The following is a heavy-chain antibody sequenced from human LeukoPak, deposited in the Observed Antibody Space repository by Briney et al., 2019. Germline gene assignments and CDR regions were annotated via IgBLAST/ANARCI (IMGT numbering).Heavy chain of an antibody. CDR2: ISAYNGNT. J-gene: IGHJ4*02. V-gene: IGHV1-18*01. CDR3: ARDLNGDYGTGDY. D-gene: IGHD4-17*01. CDR1: GYTFTSYG. Sequence: GASVKVSCKASGYTFTSYGISWVRQAPGQGLEWMGWISAYNGNTNYAQKLQGRVTMTTDTSTSTAHMELRSLRSDDTAAYYCARDLNGDYGTGDYWGQGTLVTVSS.